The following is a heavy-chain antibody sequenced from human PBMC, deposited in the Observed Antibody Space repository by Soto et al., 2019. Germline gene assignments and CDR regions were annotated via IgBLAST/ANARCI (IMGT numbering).Heavy chain of an antibody. CDR2: ISAYNGNT. Sequence: ASVKVSCKASGYTFTSYGIRWVRQAPGQGLEWMGWISAYNGNTNYAQKLQGRVTMTTDTSTSTAYMELRSLRSDDTAVYYCARDKYSSGPKPNFDYWGQGTLVTVSS. V-gene: IGHV1-18*01. CDR3: ARDKYSSGPKPNFDY. J-gene: IGHJ4*02. CDR1: GYTFTSYG. D-gene: IGHD6-19*01.